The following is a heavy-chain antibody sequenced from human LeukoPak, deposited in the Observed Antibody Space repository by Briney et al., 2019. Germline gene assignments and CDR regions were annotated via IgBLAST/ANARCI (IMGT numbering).Heavy chain of an antibody. V-gene: IGHV3-21*01. CDR1: GFIFSSSS. J-gene: IGHJ3*02. Sequence: PGGSLRLSCAASGFIFSSSSMSWVRQAPGKGLEWVASISFSSSYIYYADSVKGRFTISRDNAKTSLYLQMNSLRAEDTAVYYCARYCGGDCYSSDAFDIWGQGTMVTVSS. CDR2: ISFSSSYI. D-gene: IGHD2-21*02. CDR3: ARYCGGDCYSSDAFDI.